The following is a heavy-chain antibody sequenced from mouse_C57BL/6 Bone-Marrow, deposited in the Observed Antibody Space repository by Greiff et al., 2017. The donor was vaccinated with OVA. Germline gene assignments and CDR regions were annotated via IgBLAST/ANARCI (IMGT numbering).Heavy chain of an antibody. CDR2: IYPGDGDT. Sequence: QVQLQQSGPELVKPGASVKISCKASGYAFSSSWMNWVKQRPGKGLEWIGRIYPGDGDTNYNGKFKGKATLTADKSSSTAYMQLSSLTSEDSAVYVWAGHEDGYYASYFDYWGQGTTLTVSS. V-gene: IGHV1-82*01. CDR3: AGHEDGYYASYFDY. CDR1: GYAFSSSW. D-gene: IGHD2-3*01. J-gene: IGHJ2*01.